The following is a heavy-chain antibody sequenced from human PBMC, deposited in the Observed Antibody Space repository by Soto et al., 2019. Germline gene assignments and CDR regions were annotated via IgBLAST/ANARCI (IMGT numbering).Heavy chain of an antibody. CDR3: AKGVSSSAWSASDS. CDR1: GFTFTNYA. J-gene: IGHJ4*02. CDR2: ISDSDNAT. D-gene: IGHD6-19*01. Sequence: EVQLLESGGGLVQPGGSLRISCAASGFTFTNYAMTWVRQAPGKGLEWVSVISDSDNATYYADSVKGRFTVSRDNSKNPLYLQFNSLRAEDTAVYYCAKGVSSSAWSASDSWGQGTLVTVSS. V-gene: IGHV3-23*01.